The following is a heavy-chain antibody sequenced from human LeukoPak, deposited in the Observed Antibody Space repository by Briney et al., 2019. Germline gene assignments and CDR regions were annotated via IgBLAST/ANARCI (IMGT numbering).Heavy chain of an antibody. D-gene: IGHD3-22*01. CDR2: INPNSGGT. J-gene: IGHJ4*02. Sequence: ASVKVSCKASGGTFSSYAISWVRQAPGQGLEWMGWINPNSGGTNYAQNFQGRVTMTRDTSISTAYMDLSRLRSDDTAVYYCARDLYDRSGYYNYWGQGTLVTVSS. V-gene: IGHV1-2*02. CDR3: ARDLYDRSGYYNY. CDR1: GGTFSSYA.